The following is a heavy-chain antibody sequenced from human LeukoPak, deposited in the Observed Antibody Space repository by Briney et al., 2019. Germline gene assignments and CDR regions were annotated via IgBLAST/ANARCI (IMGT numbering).Heavy chain of an antibody. CDR2: IASDGSQT. CDR1: GFTFSTYF. Sequence: GGSLRLSCAASGFTFSTYFMHWVRQAPGKGLEWVADIASDGSQTFYVESVKGRFTISRENSKNTLYLQMNSLRAEDTAVYFCARERQDTILHSVTFDIWGQGTMVTVSS. CDR3: ARERQDTILHSVTFDI. D-gene: IGHD2-21*01. J-gene: IGHJ3*02. V-gene: IGHV3-30-3*01.